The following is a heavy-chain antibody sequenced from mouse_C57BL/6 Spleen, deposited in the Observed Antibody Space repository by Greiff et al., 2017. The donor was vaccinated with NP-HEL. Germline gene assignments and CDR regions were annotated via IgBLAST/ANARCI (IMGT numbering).Heavy chain of an antibody. V-gene: IGHV1-50*01. D-gene: IGHD2-3*01. Sequence: VKLQESGAELVKPGASVKLSCKASGYTFTSYWMPWVKQRPGQGLEWIGEIDPSDSYTNYNQKFKGKAPLTVDTSSSTAYMQLSRLTSEDSAVYYCARAGYYPFDYWGQGTTLTVSS. CDR1: GYTFTSYW. CDR2: IDPSDSYT. J-gene: IGHJ2*01. CDR3: ARAGYYPFDY.